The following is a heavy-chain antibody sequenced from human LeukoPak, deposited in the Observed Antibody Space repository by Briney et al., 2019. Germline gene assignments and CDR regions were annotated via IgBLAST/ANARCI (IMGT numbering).Heavy chain of an antibody. CDR2: MNPNSGGT. Sequence: GASVKVSCKASVYTFTSYYMHWVRPAPGQGLEWVGWMNPNSGGTNYAQQFQGRVTMTRATSISTAYLELSRLRSDDTAVYYCARDQQYSGYDSYFDYWGQGTLVTVSS. D-gene: IGHD5-12*01. CDR1: VYTFTSYY. J-gene: IGHJ4*02. CDR3: ARDQQYSGYDSYFDY. V-gene: IGHV1-2*02.